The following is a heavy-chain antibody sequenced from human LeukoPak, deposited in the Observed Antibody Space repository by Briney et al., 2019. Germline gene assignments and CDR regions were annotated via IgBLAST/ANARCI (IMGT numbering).Heavy chain of an antibody. CDR2: IEPNSDGT. Sequence: ASVKVSCKASGYTFAGYYIHWVRQAPGQGLEWMGWIEPNSDGTQLAHKFQGRVTMARDTSLSTAYMELSRLRSDDTAIYYCASAESHDYGETWGQGTLVTVSS. D-gene: IGHD3-16*01. CDR1: GYTFAGYY. V-gene: IGHV1-2*02. CDR3: ASAESHDYGET. J-gene: IGHJ4*02.